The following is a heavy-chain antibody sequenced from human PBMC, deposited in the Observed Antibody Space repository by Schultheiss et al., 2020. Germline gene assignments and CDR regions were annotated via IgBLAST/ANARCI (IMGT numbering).Heavy chain of an antibody. D-gene: IGHD6-19*01. CDR2: IKQDGSEK. V-gene: IGHV3-7*03. CDR1: GFTFSSYW. CDR3: AKDRGDSSGWYPTEYYFDY. Sequence: GGSLRLSCAASGFTFSSYWMSWVRQAPGKGLEWVANIKQDGSEKYYVDSVKGRFTISRDNAKNSLYLQMNSLRAEDTALYYCAKDRGDSSGWYPTEYYFDYWGQGTLVTVSS. J-gene: IGHJ4*02.